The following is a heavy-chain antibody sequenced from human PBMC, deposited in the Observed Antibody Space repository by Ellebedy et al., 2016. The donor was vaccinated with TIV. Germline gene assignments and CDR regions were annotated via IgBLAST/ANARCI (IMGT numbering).Heavy chain of an antibody. CDR1: GGSVRSGDYY. CDR2: VYYSGSA. Sequence: SETLSLTCTVSGGSVRSGDYYWGWIRQHPGKGLEWIGYVYYSGSAYYNPSLKSRVTISVDTSRNQFSLRLSSMTAADTAVYYCARENQYRLIFDLWGQGTLVTVTS. D-gene: IGHD6-6*01. V-gene: IGHV4-31*03. J-gene: IGHJ4*02. CDR3: ARENQYRLIFDL.